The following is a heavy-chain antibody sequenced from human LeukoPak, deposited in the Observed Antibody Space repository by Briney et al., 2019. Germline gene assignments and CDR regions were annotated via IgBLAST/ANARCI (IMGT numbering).Heavy chain of an antibody. V-gene: IGHV4-59*08. CDR2: VYYSGST. D-gene: IGHD3-9*01. J-gene: IGHJ3*02. CDR1: GGSISTYY. CDR3: ARLYDTLSGYDAFEI. Sequence: SETLSLTCTVSGGSISTYYWSWIRQSPGEGLEWIGYVYYSGSTSYNPSLKSRASISVDTSKNQFSLKLSSVTAADTAVYYCARLYDTLSGYDAFEIWGQGTTVTVSS.